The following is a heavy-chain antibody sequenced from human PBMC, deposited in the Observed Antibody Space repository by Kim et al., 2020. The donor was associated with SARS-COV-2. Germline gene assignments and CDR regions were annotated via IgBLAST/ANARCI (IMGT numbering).Heavy chain of an antibody. D-gene: IGHD3-16*02. CDR3: ASALGH. CDR2: YTSGRT. Sequence: YTSGRTTYTPSHQSRVTMSVDMSKNQFSLKLSSVTAADTAVYYCASALGHWGQGTLVTVSS. J-gene: IGHJ4*02. V-gene: IGHV4-4*07.